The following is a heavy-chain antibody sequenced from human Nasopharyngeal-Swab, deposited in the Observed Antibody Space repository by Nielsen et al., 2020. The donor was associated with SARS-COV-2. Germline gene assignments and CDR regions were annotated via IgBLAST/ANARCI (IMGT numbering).Heavy chain of an antibody. CDR3: ARDAPAHYGAFY. Sequence: GSPKISRAASGFSVSGNTYMSWVRQAPGKGLEWVSTIHADGNTYYADSVKGRFSISRDSSKNTLYLQMDSLRGEDTAVYYCARDAPAHYGAFYWGRGTLVTVSS. J-gene: IGHJ4*02. CDR2: IHADGNT. V-gene: IGHV3-53*05. CDR1: GFSVSGNTY. D-gene: IGHD4-17*01.